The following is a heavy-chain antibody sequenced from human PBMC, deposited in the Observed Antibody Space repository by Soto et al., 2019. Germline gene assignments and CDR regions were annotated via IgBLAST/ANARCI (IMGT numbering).Heavy chain of an antibody. V-gene: IGHV1-18*01. CDR2: ISAHNGNT. CDR1: GYTFTSYG. CDR3: ARGRYGDY. J-gene: IGHJ4*02. Sequence: QVHLVQSGAEVKKPGASVKVSCKASGYTFTSYGITWVRQAPGQGLEWLGWISAHNGNTDYAQKLQGIVIVTRDTSTSTAYMELRILRSDDTAVYYCARGRYGDYWGQGALVTVSS. D-gene: IGHD1-1*01.